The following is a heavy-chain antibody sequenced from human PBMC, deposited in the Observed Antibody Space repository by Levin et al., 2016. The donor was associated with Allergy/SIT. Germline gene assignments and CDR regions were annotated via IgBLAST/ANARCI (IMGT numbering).Heavy chain of an antibody. D-gene: IGHD3-22*01. Sequence: GGSLRLSCAASGFTFSSYAMSWVRQAPGKGLEWVSAISGSGGSTYYADSVKGRFTISRDNSKNTLYLQMNSLRAEDTAVYYCAKGYYDSSGYPLDYWGQGTLVTVSS. CDR1: GFTFSSYA. CDR2: ISGSGGST. CDR3: AKGYYDSSGYPLDY. J-gene: IGHJ4*02. V-gene: IGHV3-23*01.